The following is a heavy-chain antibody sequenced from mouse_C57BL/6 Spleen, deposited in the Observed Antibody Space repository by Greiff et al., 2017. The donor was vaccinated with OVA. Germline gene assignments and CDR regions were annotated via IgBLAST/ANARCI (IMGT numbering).Heavy chain of an antibody. CDR3: AITSVDYGSCLYAMDY. V-gene: IGHV1-26*01. Sequence: EVQLQQSGPELVKPGASVKISCKASGYTFTDYYMNWVKQSHGKSLEWIGDINPTNGGTSYNQKFKGKATLTADKSSSTAYMELRSLTSEDSAAYYCAITSVDYGSCLYAMDYWGQGTSVTVSS. J-gene: IGHJ4*01. CDR1: GYTFTDYY. D-gene: IGHD1-1*01. CDR2: INPTNGGT.